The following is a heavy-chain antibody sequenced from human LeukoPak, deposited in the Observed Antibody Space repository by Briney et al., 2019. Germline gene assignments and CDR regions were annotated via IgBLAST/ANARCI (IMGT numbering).Heavy chain of an antibody. CDR2: ISPDGSVE. V-gene: IGHV3-7*04. J-gene: IGHJ4*02. D-gene: IGHD6-13*01. CDR1: GFTFSRFW. CDR3: AGADSGICDFGL. Sequence: HPGGSLRLSCAASGFTFSRFWMSWVRPAPGPGLEWVANISPDGSVEYYMDSVRGRFTISRDNAKNSLYLQMNSRRADYTGVYYCAGADSGICDFGLGAQGNLVTVSS.